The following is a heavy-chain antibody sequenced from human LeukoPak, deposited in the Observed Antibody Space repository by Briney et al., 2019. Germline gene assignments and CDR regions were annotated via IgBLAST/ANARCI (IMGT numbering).Heavy chain of an antibody. J-gene: IGHJ4*02. CDR2: ISAGGDTT. Sequence: GGSLRLSCAASGLIFGNYPMSWVRHTPGKGLEWVPGISAGGDTTYIADSVKGRFTISRDNSKNTLYLQMNNLRVEDTAVYYCAKDRGYWGQGALVTVSS. V-gene: IGHV3-23*01. CDR3: AKDRGY. CDR1: GLIFGNYP.